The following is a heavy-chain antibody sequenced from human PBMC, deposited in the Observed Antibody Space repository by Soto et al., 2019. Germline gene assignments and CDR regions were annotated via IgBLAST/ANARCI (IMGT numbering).Heavy chain of an antibody. V-gene: IGHV1-69*01. CDR2: IIPIFGTA. CDR3: ARGWGYDSNDYYYAY. D-gene: IGHD3-22*01. J-gene: IGHJ4*02. CDR1: GGTFSRHA. Sequence: QVQLVQSGAEVRKPGSSVKVSCKASGGTFSRHAISWVRHAPGQGLEWMGGIIPIFGTANHAQKFQGRVTIIADESTSTVSLELSSLSSEDTAMYDGARGWGYDSNDYYYAYWGQGTLVIVSS.